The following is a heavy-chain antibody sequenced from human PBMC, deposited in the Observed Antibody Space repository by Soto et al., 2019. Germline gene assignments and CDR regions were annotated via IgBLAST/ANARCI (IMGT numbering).Heavy chain of an antibody. CDR2: ISAYNGNT. J-gene: IGHJ4*02. V-gene: IGHV1-18*01. CDR3: ARTVQRWLQLQSQAPGRLDY. Sequence: ASVKVSCKASGYTFTSYGISWVRQAPGQGLEWMGWISAYNGNTNYAQKLQGRVTMTTDTSTSTAYMELRSLRSDDTAVYYCARTVQRWLQLQSQAPGRLDYWGQGTLVTVSS. D-gene: IGHD5-12*01. CDR1: GYTFTSYG.